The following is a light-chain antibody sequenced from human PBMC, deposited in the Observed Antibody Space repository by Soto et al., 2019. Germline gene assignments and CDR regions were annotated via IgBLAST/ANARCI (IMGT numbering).Light chain of an antibody. CDR3: NSYATGNTRV. V-gene: IGLV2-14*01. CDR1: SSDIGDYDY. J-gene: IGLJ1*01. CDR2: EVS. Sequence: QSVLTQPASVSGSPGQSITISCTGSSSDIGDYDYVSWYQQYPGKAPKVLISEVSNRPSGVSNRFSGSKSGNTASLTISGLQAEDEADYYCNSYATGNTRVFGTGTKVTVL.